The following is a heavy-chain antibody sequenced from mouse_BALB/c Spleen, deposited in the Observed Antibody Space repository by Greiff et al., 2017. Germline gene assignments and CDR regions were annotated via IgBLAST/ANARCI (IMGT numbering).Heavy chain of an antibody. Sequence: EVHLVESGGGLVQPGGSRKLSCAASGFTFSSFGMHWVRQAPEKGLEWVAYISSGSSTIYYADTVKGRFTITRDNPKNTLYLQMTSLRSEDTAMYYCARTVLALYYAMDYWGQGTSVTVSS. J-gene: IGHJ4*01. CDR1: GFTFSSFG. CDR3: ARTVLALYYAMDY. D-gene: IGHD1-1*01. CDR2: ISSGSSTI. V-gene: IGHV5-17*02.